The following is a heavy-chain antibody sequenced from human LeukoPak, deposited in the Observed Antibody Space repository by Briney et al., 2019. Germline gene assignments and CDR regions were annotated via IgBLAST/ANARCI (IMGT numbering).Heavy chain of an antibody. CDR3: ARLEYSSSWYGGELDY. J-gene: IGHJ4*02. Sequence: GGSLRLSCAASGFTFSSYWMSWVRQAPGEGLEWVANIKQDGSEKYYVDSVKGRFTISRDNAKNSLYLQMNSLRAEDTAVYYCARLEYSSSWYGGELDYWGQGTLVTVSS. CDR2: IKQDGSEK. CDR1: GFTFSSYW. D-gene: IGHD6-13*01. V-gene: IGHV3-7*01.